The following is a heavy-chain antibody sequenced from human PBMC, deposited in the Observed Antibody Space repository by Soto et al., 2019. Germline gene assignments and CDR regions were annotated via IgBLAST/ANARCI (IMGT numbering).Heavy chain of an antibody. Sequence: SATLSPTSLVVGGFSTFVASYWGWLLHPPGKGLEWIGEINHSGSTNYNPSLESRVTISLDTSKNQFSLDLTSVTAADTAVYYCVRGRILRLRFGDFDAWGQGTLVT. D-gene: IGHD5-12*01. CDR3: VRGRILRLRFGDFDA. J-gene: IGHJ4*02. V-gene: IGHV4-34*01. CDR1: GGFSTFVASY. CDR2: INHSGST.